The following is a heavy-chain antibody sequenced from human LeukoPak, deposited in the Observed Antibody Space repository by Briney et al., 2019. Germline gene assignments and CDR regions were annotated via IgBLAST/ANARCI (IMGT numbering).Heavy chain of an antibody. CDR2: IKQDGSDK. J-gene: IGHJ4*02. CDR1: GFTFSSYW. D-gene: IGHD3-22*01. Sequence: GGSLRLSCAASGFTFSSYWMSWVRQAPGKGLEWVANIKQDGSDKYYVDSVKGRFTISRDNSKNTLYLQMNSLRAEDTAVYYCARDSYYYDSSGYYYGFSYFDYWGQGTLVTVSS. CDR3: ARDSYYYDSSGYYYGFSYFDY. V-gene: IGHV3-7*01.